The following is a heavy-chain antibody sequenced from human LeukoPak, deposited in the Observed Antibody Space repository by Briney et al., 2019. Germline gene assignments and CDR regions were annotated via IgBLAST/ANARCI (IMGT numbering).Heavy chain of an antibody. CDR1: GGTFSSYA. J-gene: IGHJ5*02. V-gene: IGHV1-69*13. CDR2: IIPICGTA. D-gene: IGHD2-15*01. Sequence: ASVKVSCKASGGTFSSYAISWVRQAPGQGLEWMGGIIPICGTANYAQKFQGRVTITADESTSTAYMELSSLRSEDTAVYYCARDRCSGGSCYPGSWFDPWGQGTLVTVSS. CDR3: ARDRCSGGSCYPGSWFDP.